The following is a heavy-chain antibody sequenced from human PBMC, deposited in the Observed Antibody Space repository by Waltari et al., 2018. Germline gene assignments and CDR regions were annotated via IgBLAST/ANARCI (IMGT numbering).Heavy chain of an antibody. CDR2: IYHTGTT. CDR3: ARLSSTSTGNYYYGLDV. CDR1: GGSIDSSSYY. J-gene: IGHJ6*02. Sequence: QLQLQESGPGLVKPSETLSLTCTVSGGSIDSSSYYWGWIRQSPGKGLEWIGNIYHTGTTYDKPSLKSRVTLSIDTSKNQCSLKLSSVIATDTAVYYCARLSSTSTGNYYYGLDVWGQGTTVTVSS. V-gene: IGHV4-39*01. D-gene: IGHD3-10*01.